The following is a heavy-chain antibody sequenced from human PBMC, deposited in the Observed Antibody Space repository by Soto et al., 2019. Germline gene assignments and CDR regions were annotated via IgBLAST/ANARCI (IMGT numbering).Heavy chain of an antibody. D-gene: IGHD6-13*01. V-gene: IGHV4-31*03. Sequence: QVQLQESGPGLVQPSQTLSLTCTVSGASISSGGFYWSWIRQFPGKGLEWIGYIDYRGRTFYNPSLQSRATISRDTSKSQFSLNVNSVTAADTAVVYCARVSAAGTRWFDSWCQGTLVTVSS. CDR1: GASISSGGFY. CDR2: IDYRGRT. J-gene: IGHJ5*01. CDR3: ARVSAAGTRWFDS.